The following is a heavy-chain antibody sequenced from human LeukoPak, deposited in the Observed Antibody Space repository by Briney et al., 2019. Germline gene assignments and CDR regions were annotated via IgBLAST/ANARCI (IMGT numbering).Heavy chain of an antibody. D-gene: IGHD6-25*01. CDR3: ARVHSSGFDP. Sequence: SETLSLTCTVSSGSISSYYWSWIRQPAGKGLEWIGYIYYSGSTYYNPSLKSRVTISVDTSKNQFSLKLSSVTAADTAVYYCARVHSSGFDPWGQGTLVTVSS. J-gene: IGHJ5*02. CDR2: IYYSGST. CDR1: SGSISSYY. V-gene: IGHV4-59*12.